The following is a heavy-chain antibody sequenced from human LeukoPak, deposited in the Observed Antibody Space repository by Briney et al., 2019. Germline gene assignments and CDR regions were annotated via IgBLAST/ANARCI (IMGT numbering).Heavy chain of an antibody. CDR2: ISSSSSTI. D-gene: IGHD7-27*01. Sequence: GGSLRLSCAASGFTFSTYNMNWVRQAPGKGLEWVSYISSSSSTIYYADSVKGRFTISRDNAKNSLYLQMNSLRAEDTAVYYCARELSGVDHWGQGTLVTVSS. CDR1: GFTFSTYN. CDR3: ARELSGVDH. V-gene: IGHV3-48*01. J-gene: IGHJ4*02.